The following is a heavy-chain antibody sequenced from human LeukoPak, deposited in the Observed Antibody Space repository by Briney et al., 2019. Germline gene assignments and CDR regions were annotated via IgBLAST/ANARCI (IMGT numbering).Heavy chain of an antibody. CDR2: ISSSGST. Sequence: SETLSLTCTVSGDSISSGDYFWSWIRQPAGKGLEGIGRISSSGSTNYNPSLKSRVTISVDTSKNQFSLKLSSVTAADTAVYFCARGPYSYDSSGAFDIWGQGTMVTVSS. V-gene: IGHV4-61*02. CDR3: ARGPYSYDSSGAFDI. CDR1: GDSISSGDYF. D-gene: IGHD3-22*01. J-gene: IGHJ3*02.